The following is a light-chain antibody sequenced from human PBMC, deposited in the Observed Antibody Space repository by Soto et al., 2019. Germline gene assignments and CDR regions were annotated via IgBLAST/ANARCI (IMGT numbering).Light chain of an antibody. CDR2: DAF. Sequence: EIVLTQSPVTLSLSPGERATLSCRASQSVSRYLAWYQQKPDQAHRLLIYDAFNRAAGVPARFSGRGSGTDFTLTIKSLEPEDFAVYHCKQRSIWPLTFGGGTKVDIK. V-gene: IGKV3-11*01. J-gene: IGKJ4*01. CDR3: KQRSIWPLT. CDR1: QSVSRY.